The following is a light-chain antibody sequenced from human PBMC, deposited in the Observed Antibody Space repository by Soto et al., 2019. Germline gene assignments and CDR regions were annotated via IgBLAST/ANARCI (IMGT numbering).Light chain of an antibody. CDR1: QSVSSY. CDR3: QQYGSSPRT. V-gene: IGKV3-20*01. Sequence: EIVLTQSPVTLSLSPGERATLSCRASQSVSSYLAWYQQKPGQAPRLLIYDAPNRATGIPARFSGGGSGTDFTLTISRLEPEDFAVYYCQQYGSSPRTFGQGTKVDIK. J-gene: IGKJ1*01. CDR2: DAP.